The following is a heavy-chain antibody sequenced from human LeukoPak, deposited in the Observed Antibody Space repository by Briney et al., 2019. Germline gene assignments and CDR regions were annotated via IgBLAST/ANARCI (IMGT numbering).Heavy chain of an antibody. CDR3: ARVAGYSYDYNWFDP. Sequence: GGPLRLSCAASGFTFDDYGMSWVRQAPGKGLEWVSGINWNGGSTGYADSVKGRFTISRDNAKNSLYLQMNSLRAEDTALYYCARVAGYSYDYNWFDPWGQGTLVTVSS. D-gene: IGHD6-13*01. CDR1: GFTFDDYG. J-gene: IGHJ5*02. V-gene: IGHV3-20*04. CDR2: INWNGGST.